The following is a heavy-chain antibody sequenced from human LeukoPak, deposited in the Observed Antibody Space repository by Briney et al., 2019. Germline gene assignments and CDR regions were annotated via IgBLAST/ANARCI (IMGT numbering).Heavy chain of an antibody. V-gene: IGHV3-53*01. J-gene: IGHJ4*02. CDR1: GFTVSSNY. CDR2: IYSGCGT. Sequence: GGSLRLSCAASGFTVSSNYMSWVRQAPGKGLEWVSVIYSGCGTYYADSVRGRSTISRDKSKNTLDLQTNSLRVEDTAVYYCARVIREGVDYWGQGTLVTVLS. CDR3: ARVIREGVDY. D-gene: IGHD2-21*01.